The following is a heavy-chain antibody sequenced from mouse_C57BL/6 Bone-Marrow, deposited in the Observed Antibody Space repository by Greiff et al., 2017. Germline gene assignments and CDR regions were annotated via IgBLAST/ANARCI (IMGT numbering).Heavy chain of an antibody. CDR2: IDPSDSYT. Sequence: VQLQQPGAELVRPGTSVTLSCKASGYTFTSYWMHWVKQTPGQGLEWIGVIDPSDSYTNYNQKFKGKAILTVDTSSSTAYMQLSSLTSEDSAVYYCASYYDYGEGLAYWGQGTLVTVSA. V-gene: IGHV1-59*01. CDR1: GYTFTSYW. J-gene: IGHJ3*01. CDR3: ASYYDYGEGLAY. D-gene: IGHD2-4*01.